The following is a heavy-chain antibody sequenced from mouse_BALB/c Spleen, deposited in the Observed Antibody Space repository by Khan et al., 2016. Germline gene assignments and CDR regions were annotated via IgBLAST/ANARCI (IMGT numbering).Heavy chain of an antibody. CDR3: ARSHYYGYWYFDV. V-gene: IGHV3-2*02. D-gene: IGHD1-2*01. CDR1: GYSITTDYA. J-gene: IGHJ1*01. CDR2: ISYSGVT. Sequence: EVQLQESGPGLVKPSQSLSLTCTVTGYSITTDYAWNWIRQFPGNRLEWMGYISYSGVTSYNPSLKSRISITRDTSETQFFLQLNSVINEATATYYCARSHYYGYWYFDVWGAGTTVTVSS.